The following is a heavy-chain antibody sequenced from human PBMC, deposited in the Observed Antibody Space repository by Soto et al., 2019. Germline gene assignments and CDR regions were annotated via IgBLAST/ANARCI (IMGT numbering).Heavy chain of an antibody. J-gene: IGHJ4*02. Sequence: GGSLRLSCAASGFTFSSYSMNWVRQAPGKGLEWVSSISSSSSYIYYADSVKGRFTISRDNAKNSLYLQMNSLRAEDTAVYYCARKGDCSGGSCYSFDYWGQGTLVTVSS. CDR1: GFTFSSYS. D-gene: IGHD2-15*01. V-gene: IGHV3-21*01. CDR3: ARKGDCSGGSCYSFDY. CDR2: ISSSSSYI.